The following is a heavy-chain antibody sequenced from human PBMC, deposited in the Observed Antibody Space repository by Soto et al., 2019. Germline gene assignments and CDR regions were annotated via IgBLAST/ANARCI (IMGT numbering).Heavy chain of an antibody. CDR1: GFTFSSYA. CDR3: AKDLGYCSSTSCLFDY. CDR2: ISGSGGST. Sequence: GGSLRLSCAASGFTFSSYAMSWVRQAPGKGLEWVSAISGSGGSTYYADSVKGRFTISRDNSKNTLYLQMNSLRAEDTAVYYCAKDLGYCSSTSCLFDYWDQGTLVTVSS. J-gene: IGHJ4*02. V-gene: IGHV3-23*01. D-gene: IGHD2-2*01.